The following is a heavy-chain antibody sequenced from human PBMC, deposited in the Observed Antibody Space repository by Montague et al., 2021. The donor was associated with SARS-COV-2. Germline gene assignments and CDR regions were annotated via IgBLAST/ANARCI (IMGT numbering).Heavy chain of an antibody. CDR2: IYYSGST. CDR3: ARGSGWMGNAFDI. CDR1: GGSISSYY. Sequence: SETLSLTCTVSGGSISSYYWSWIRQPPGKGLEWIGYIYYSGSTNYNPSLESRVTISVDTSKNQFSLKLSSVTAADTAVYYCARGSGWMGNAFDIWGQGTMVTVSP. D-gene: IGHD6-19*01. V-gene: IGHV4-59*01. J-gene: IGHJ3*02.